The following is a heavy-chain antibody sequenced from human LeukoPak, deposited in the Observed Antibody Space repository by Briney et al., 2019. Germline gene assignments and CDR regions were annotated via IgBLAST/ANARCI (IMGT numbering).Heavy chain of an antibody. D-gene: IGHD2-21*02. CDR2: INEDGGIT. CDR1: GCTFSNYW. J-gene: IGHJ4*02. V-gene: IGHV3-74*01. CDR3: ARDVRGDRDS. Sequence: GGSLRLSCAASGCTFSNYWMHWVRQAPGKGLEWVSNINEDGGITNYAGSVKGRFTISRDNAKDTLFLQMNSLRVEDTALYYCARDVRGDRDSWGQGTLVTVSS.